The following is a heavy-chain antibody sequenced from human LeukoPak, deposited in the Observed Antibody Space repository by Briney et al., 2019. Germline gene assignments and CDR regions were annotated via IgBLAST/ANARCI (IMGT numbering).Heavy chain of an antibody. CDR3: AGDKYSGSHLVRY. V-gene: IGHV1-2*02. J-gene: IGHJ4*02. CDR1: GYTFTGYY. D-gene: IGHD1-26*01. Sequence: ASVKVSCKASGYTFTGYYMHWVRQAPGQGLEWMGWINPNSGGTNYAQKFQGRVTMTRDTSISTAYMELSRLRSDDAAVYYCAGDKYSGSHLVRYWGQGTLVTVSS. CDR2: INPNSGGT.